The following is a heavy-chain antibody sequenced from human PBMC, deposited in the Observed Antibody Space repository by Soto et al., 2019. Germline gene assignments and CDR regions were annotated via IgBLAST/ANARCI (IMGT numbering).Heavy chain of an antibody. CDR3: ARFSGPPV. CDR2: ISYDGSNK. CDR1: GFTFSSYA. V-gene: IGHV3-30-3*01. J-gene: IGHJ6*02. Sequence: VQLVESGGGVVQPGRSLRLSCAASGFTFSSYAMHWVRQAPGKGLEWVAVISYDGSNKYYADSVKGRFTISRDNSKNTLYLQMNSLRAEDTAVYYCARFSGPPVWGQGTTVTVSS. D-gene: IGHD6-19*01.